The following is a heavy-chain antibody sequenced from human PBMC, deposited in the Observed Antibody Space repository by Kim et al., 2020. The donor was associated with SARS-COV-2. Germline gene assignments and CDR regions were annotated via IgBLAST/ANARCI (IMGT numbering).Heavy chain of an antibody. CDR3: ARDLSIAGGVDY. D-gene: IGHD2-8*02. Sequence: ASVKVSCKASGYTFTSYAMHWVRQAPGQRLEWMGWINAGNGNTKYSQKFQGRVTITRDTSASTAYMELSSLRSEDTAVYYCARDLSIAGGVDYWGQGTLVTVSS. CDR2: INAGNGNT. J-gene: IGHJ4*02. V-gene: IGHV1-3*01. CDR1: GYTFTSYA.